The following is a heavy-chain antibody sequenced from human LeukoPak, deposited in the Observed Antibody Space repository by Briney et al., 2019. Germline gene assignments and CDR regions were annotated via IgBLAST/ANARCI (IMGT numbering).Heavy chain of an antibody. CDR3: ARLPVDAFDI. D-gene: IGHD3-16*01. CDR1: GFTFSSYG. CDR2: IRYDGSNK. V-gene: IGHV3-30*02. J-gene: IGHJ3*02. Sequence: GGSLRLSCAASGFTFSSYGMHWVRQAPGKGLEWVAFIRYDGSNKYYADSVKGRFTISRDNSKNTLYLQMGSLRAEDMAVYYCARLPVDAFDIWGQGTMVTVSS.